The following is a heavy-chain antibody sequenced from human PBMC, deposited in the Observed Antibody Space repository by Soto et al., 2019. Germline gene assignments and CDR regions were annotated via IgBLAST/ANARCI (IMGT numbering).Heavy chain of an antibody. Sequence: QITVKESGLTLVKPTQTLTLTCTFSGFSLSTNGMCVGWISQSPGKALEWLALVYWDDDKRYSQSLRSRLTITPASPKSQVVLIILVTDTVDTATYCGARLFRGVDDSGRLWEKFFYGGQGTRVTVSS. V-gene: IGHV2-5*02. J-gene: IGHJ4*02. CDR1: GFSLSTNGMC. D-gene: IGHD1-26*01. CDR3: ARLFRGVDDSGRLWEKFFY. CDR2: VYWDDDK.